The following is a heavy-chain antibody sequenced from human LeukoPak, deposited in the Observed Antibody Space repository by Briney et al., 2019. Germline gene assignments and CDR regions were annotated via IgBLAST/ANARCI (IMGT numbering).Heavy chain of an antibody. V-gene: IGHV1-18*01. J-gene: IGHJ4*02. CDR1: GYTFTSYG. CDR2: ISAYNGNT. CDR3: ARVHGSPYDSSGYYFFDY. D-gene: IGHD3-22*01. Sequence: ASVKVSCKASGYTFTSYGISWVRQAPGQGLEWMGWISAYNGNTNYAQKLQGRVTMTTDTSTSTAYMELRSLRSDDTAVYYCARVHGSPYDSSGYYFFDYWGQGTLVTVSS.